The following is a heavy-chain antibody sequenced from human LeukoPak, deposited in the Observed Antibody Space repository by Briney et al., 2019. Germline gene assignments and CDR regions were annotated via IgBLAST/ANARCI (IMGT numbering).Heavy chain of an antibody. CDR2: IHGSGGST. Sequence: GGSLRLSCAAPGFTLSSYAIGWVRQAPGKGLGWVSAIHGSGGSTYYADRVKGRLTIPRDNSKNTLYLQTHSQRAEDTGVYYCALLPAAGYFDWLSPPDYWGQGTLVTVSS. V-gene: IGHV3-23*01. J-gene: IGHJ4*02. D-gene: IGHD3-9*01. CDR1: GFTLSSYA. CDR3: ALLPAAGYFDWLSPPDY.